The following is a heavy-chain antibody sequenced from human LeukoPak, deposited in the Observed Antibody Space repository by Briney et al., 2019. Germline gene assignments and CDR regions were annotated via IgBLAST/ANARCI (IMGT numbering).Heavy chain of an antibody. Sequence: ASVKVSCKASGYIFTTYDISWVRQAPGQGLEWMGWINPNSGGTNYAQKFQGRVTMTRDTSISTAYMELSRLRSDGTAVYYCARALSGLAAAGYYYYGMDVWGQGTTVTVSS. CDR1: GYIFTTYD. CDR3: ARALSGLAAAGYYYYGMDV. D-gene: IGHD6-13*01. J-gene: IGHJ6*02. CDR2: INPNSGGT. V-gene: IGHV1-2*02.